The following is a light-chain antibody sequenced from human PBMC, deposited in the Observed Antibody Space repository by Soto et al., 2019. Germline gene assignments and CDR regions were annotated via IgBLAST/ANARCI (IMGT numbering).Light chain of an antibody. Sequence: QSALTQPPSASGSPGQSVTISCTGTSSDVGGYNYVSWYQQHPGKAPKLMIYDVSKRPSGVPDRFSGSKSGNTASLTVSGLQADDEAYYYCSSYAGSKNLIFGGGTKLTVL. V-gene: IGLV2-8*01. CDR1: SSDVGGYNY. CDR3: SSYAGSKNLI. J-gene: IGLJ2*01. CDR2: DVS.